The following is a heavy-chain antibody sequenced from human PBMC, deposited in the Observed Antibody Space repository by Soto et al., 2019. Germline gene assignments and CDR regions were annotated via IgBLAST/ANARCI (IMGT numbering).Heavy chain of an antibody. V-gene: IGHV3-21*06. D-gene: IGHD6-13*01. CDR3: ATDGAAGAVMGV. CDR1: GLIFSNYG. Sequence: LRLSCTASGLIFSNYGMNWVRQAAGKRPEWVSSISSGGEYIDYADSVKGRLTISRDNANNILYLQLTSLGVEDTAVYYCATDGAAGAVMGVWGQGTTVTVS. CDR2: ISSGGEYI. J-gene: IGHJ6*02.